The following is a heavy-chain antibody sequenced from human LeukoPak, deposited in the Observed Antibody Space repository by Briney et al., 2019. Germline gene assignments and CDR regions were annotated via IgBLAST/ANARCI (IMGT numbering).Heavy chain of an antibody. J-gene: IGHJ4*02. CDR2: IKSKNVGGTT. V-gene: IGHV3-15*01. Sequence: GGSLRLSCAASGFTFNNAWMNWVRQAPGKGLEWVGRIKSKNVGGTTDYAAPVKGRFTISRDDSKNTVYLQMNSLKIEDTAVYYCARREYSSGWYYFDYWGQGTLVTVSS. CDR3: ARREYSSGWYYFDY. CDR1: GFTFNNAW. D-gene: IGHD6-19*01.